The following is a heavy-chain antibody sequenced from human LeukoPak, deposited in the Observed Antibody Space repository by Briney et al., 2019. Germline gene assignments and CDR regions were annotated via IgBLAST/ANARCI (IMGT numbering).Heavy chain of an antibody. Sequence: PGGSLRLSCAASGFTFSSYGMHWVRQAPGKGLEWVAVIWYDGSNKYYADSVKGRFTISRDNSENTLYLQMNSLRAEDTAVYYCAKDLNYYDSSGPNWFDPWGQGTLVTVSS. CDR3: AKDLNYYDSSGPNWFDP. J-gene: IGHJ5*02. CDR1: GFTFSSYG. D-gene: IGHD3-22*01. CDR2: IWYDGSNK. V-gene: IGHV3-33*06.